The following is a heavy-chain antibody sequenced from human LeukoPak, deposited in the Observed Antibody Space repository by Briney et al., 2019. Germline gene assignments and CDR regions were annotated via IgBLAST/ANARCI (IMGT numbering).Heavy chain of an antibody. V-gene: IGHV3-48*04. CDR1: GFTFSNYR. Sequence: GGSLRLSCAASGFTFSNYRMNWVRQAPGKGLEWVSYISSSSSTIYYADSVKGRFTISRDNAKNSLYLQMNSLRAEDTALYYCARAISSSWYPSFDYWGQGTLVTVSS. D-gene: IGHD6-13*01. CDR3: ARAISSSWYPSFDY. J-gene: IGHJ4*02. CDR2: ISSSSSTI.